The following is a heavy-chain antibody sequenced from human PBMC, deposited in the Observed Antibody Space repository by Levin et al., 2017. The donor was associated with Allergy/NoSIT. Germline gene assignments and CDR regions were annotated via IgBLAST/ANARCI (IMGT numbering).Heavy chain of an antibody. CDR2: ITGSGGST. CDR3: AKAPGSISSYDS. J-gene: IGHJ4*02. V-gene: IGHV3-23*01. D-gene: IGHD4-11*01. CDR1: GFTFSSHA. Sequence: GSLRLSCAASGFTFSSHAMSWVRQAPGKGLEWVSSITGSGGSTYYADSVKGRFTISRDNSKNMLYLQVNSLRDEDTAVYFCAKAPGSISSYDSWGQGTLV.